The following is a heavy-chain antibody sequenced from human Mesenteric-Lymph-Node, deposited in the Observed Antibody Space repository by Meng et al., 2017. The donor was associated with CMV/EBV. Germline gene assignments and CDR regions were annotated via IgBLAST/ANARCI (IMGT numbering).Heavy chain of an antibody. J-gene: IGHJ6*02. Sequence: GESLKISCAASGFTFDTYSMNWVRQAPGKGLEWVSSISSSSSYIYYADSVKGRFTISRDNAKNSLYLQMNSLRAEDTAVYYCATSPYYGMDVWGQGTTVTVSS. CDR2: ISSSSSYI. V-gene: IGHV3-21*01. CDR1: GFTFDTYS. CDR3: ATSPYYGMDV.